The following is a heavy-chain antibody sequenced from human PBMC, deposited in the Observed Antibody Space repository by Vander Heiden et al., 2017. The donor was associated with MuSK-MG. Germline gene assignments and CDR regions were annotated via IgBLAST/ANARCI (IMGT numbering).Heavy chain of an antibody. J-gene: IGHJ3*02. Sequence: EVQLVQSGAEVKKPGESLKISCKGSGYSFTSYWIGWVRQMPGKGLGWMGIIYPGDSDTRYSPSFHGQFTISADKSISTAYLHWSSLKAPDTAIYYCARTYYYDSSGGRDAFDIWGQGTLVTVSS. CDR1: GYSFTSYW. D-gene: IGHD3-22*01. CDR2: IYPGDSDT. CDR3: ARTYYYDSSGGRDAFDI. V-gene: IGHV5-51*01.